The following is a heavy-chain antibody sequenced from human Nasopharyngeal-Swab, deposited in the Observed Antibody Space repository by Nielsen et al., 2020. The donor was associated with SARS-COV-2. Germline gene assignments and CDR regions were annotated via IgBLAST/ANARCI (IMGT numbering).Heavy chain of an antibody. D-gene: IGHD6-19*01. CDR2: IEYTGTT. J-gene: IGHJ4*02. CDR1: GASISNHY. V-gene: IGHV4-59*11. Sequence: SETLSLTCTVSGASISNHYWTWIRQPPGKGLEYIGHIEYTGTTNYNPSLNRRVTILLDRSKNQFSLKVTSVTAADTAVYYCARLQYTSGWHLDDWGQGTLVTVSS. CDR3: ARLQYTSGWHLDD.